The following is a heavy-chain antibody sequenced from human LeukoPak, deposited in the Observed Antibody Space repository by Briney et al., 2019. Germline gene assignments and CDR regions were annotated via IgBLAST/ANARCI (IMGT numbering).Heavy chain of an antibody. J-gene: IGHJ5*02. CDR1: GGSISSYY. V-gene: IGHV4-59*01. CDR2: IYYSGST. CDR3: ARAVPAAVYWFDP. Sequence: SETLSLTCTVSGGSISSYYWNWIRQPPGKGLEWIGNIYYSGSTNYNPSLKSRVTMSVDTSKNQFSLKLSSVTAADTAVYYCARAVPAAVYWFDPWGRGTLVTVSS. D-gene: IGHD2-2*01.